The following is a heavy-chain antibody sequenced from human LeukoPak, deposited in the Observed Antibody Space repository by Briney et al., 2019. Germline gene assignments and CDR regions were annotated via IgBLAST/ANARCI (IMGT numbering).Heavy chain of an antibody. D-gene: IGHD3-22*01. V-gene: IGHV3-30*18. J-gene: IGHJ4*02. CDR3: AKEGSTYYYDSSGWNYFDY. Sequence: TGRSLRLSCAASGFTFSSYGMHWVRQAPGKGLEWVAVISYDGSNKYYADSVKGRFTISRDNSKNTLYLQMNSLRAEDTAVYYCAKEGSTYYYDSSGWNYFDYCGQGTLVTVSS. CDR1: GFTFSSYG. CDR2: ISYDGSNK.